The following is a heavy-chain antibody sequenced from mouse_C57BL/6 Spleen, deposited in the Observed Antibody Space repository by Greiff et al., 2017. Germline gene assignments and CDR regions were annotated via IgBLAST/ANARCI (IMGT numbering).Heavy chain of an antibody. CDR2: INPYNGGT. CDR3: APYYDYDDYYAMDY. D-gene: IGHD2-4*01. J-gene: IGHJ4*01. Sequence: EVKLVESGPVLVKPGASVKMSCKASGYTFTDYDLNWVKQSHGKSLEWIGVINPYNGGTSYNQKFKGKATLTADKSSSTAYMELNSLTSEDSAVYYCAPYYDYDDYYAMDYWGTGTSVTVSS. V-gene: IGHV1-19*01. CDR1: GYTFTDYD.